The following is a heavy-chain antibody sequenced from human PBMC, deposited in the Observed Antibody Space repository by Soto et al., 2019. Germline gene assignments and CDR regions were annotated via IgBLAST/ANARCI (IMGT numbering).Heavy chain of an antibody. J-gene: IGHJ4*02. Sequence: QVQLVQSGAEVKESGASVKVSCKASGYTFTNYGVAWVRRAPGQGLEWMGWISGSNGDTKYAQNLQNRVSLTTDTSTNTEYMELRSLRSDDNDIYFCGRGGLAVSGAYDYWGQGTLVTVSS. D-gene: IGHD6-19*01. CDR2: ISGSNGDT. CDR3: GRGGLAVSGAYDY. CDR1: GYTFTNYG. V-gene: IGHV1-18*01.